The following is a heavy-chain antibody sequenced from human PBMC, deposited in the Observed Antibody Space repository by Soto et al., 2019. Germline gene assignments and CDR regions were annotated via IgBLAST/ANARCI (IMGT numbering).Heavy chain of an antibody. CDR3: ASISNYYGSGSPRYYFDY. Sequence: SETLSLTCTVSGGSISSSSYYWGWIRQPPGKGLEWIGSIYYSGSTYYNPSLKSRVTVSVDTSKNQFSLKLSSVTAADTAVYYCASISNYYGSGSPRYYFDYWGQGTLVTVSS. J-gene: IGHJ4*02. D-gene: IGHD3-10*01. CDR2: IYYSGST. V-gene: IGHV4-39*01. CDR1: GGSISSSSYY.